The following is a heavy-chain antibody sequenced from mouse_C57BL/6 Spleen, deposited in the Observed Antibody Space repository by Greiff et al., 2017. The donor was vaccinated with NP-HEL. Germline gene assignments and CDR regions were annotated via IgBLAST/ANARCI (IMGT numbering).Heavy chain of an antibody. CDR1: GYTFTDHT. CDR2: IYPRDGST. Sequence: VQLQESDAELVKPGASVKISCKVSGYTFTDHTIHWMKQRPEQGLEWIGYIYPRDGSTKYNEKFKGKATLTADKSSSTAYMQLNSLTSEDSAVYFCARYYYGSSFYFDYWGQGTTLTVSS. V-gene: IGHV1-78*01. CDR3: ARYYYGSSFYFDY. D-gene: IGHD1-1*01. J-gene: IGHJ2*01.